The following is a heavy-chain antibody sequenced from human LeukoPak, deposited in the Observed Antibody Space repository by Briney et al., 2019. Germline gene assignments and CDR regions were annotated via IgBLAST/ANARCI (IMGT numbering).Heavy chain of an antibody. Sequence: GESLKISCAASGFTFSDYYMSWIRQAPGKGLEWVSYISSSGSTIYYADSVKGRFTISRDNAKNSLYLQMNSLRAEDTAVYYCAREQVGDAFDIWGQGTMVTVSS. J-gene: IGHJ3*02. CDR2: ISSSGSTI. CDR1: GFTFSDYY. V-gene: IGHV3-11*04. CDR3: AREQVGDAFDI. D-gene: IGHD1-26*01.